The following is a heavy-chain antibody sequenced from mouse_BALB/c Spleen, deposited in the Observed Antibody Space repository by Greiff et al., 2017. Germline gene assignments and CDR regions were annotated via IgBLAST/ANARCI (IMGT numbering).Heavy chain of an antibody. CDR3: ARGNGGFAY. V-gene: IGHV5-6-5*01. CDR2: ISSGGST. Sequence: EVKLMESGGGLVKPGGSLKLSCAASGFTFSSYAMSWVRQTPEKRLEWVASISSGGSTYYPDSVKGRFTISRDNARNILYLQMSSLRSEDTAMYYCARGNGGFAYWGQGTLVTVSA. J-gene: IGHJ3*01. CDR1: GFTFSSYA.